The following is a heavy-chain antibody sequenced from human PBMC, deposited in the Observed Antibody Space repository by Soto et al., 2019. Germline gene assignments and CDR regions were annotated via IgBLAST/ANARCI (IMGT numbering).Heavy chain of an antibody. CDR2: INPSGGST. CDR1: GYTFTGSY. CDR3: AREGTGSGSLDY. Sequence: ASVKVSCKASGYTFTGSYIHWVRLSPGQGLEWMGIINPSGGSTSYGQKFQGRVTMTRDTSTSTVYMEVSSLRSEDTAVFYCAREGTGSGSLDYWGQGTLVTVSS. D-gene: IGHD3-10*01. J-gene: IGHJ4*02. V-gene: IGHV1-46*01.